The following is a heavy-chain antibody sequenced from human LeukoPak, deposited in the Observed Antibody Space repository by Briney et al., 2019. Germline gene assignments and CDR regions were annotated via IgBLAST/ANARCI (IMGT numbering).Heavy chain of an antibody. CDR1: GFTFSSYA. D-gene: IGHD6-13*01. J-gene: IGHJ4*02. CDR3: ARGAAAGHFDY. Sequence: GGSLRLSCAASGFTFSSYAMHWVRQAPGKGLEWVAVISYDGSNEYYADSVKGRFTISRDNSKNTLYLQMNSLRAEDTAVYYCARGAAAGHFDYWGQGTLVTVSS. CDR2: ISYDGSNE. V-gene: IGHV3-30*04.